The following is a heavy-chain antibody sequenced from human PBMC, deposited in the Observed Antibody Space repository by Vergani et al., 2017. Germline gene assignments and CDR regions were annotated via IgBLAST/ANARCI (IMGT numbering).Heavy chain of an antibody. J-gene: IGHJ2*01. CDR3: ARERGGSYGFLWQQDVWYFDR. Sequence: EVQLVESGGGLVQPGGSLRLSCAASGFTVSSNYMSWVRQAPGNGLEWVSVIYSGGSTYYADSVKGRFTISRDNSKNTLYLQMNSRRAEDTAVDYCARERGGSYGFLWQQDVWYFDRGGRGSLVTVSA. D-gene: IGHD1-26*01. CDR2: IYSGGST. V-gene: IGHV3-66*02. CDR1: GFTVSSNY.